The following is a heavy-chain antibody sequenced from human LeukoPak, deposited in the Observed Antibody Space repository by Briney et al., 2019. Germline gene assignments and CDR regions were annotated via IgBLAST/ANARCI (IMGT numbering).Heavy chain of an antibody. J-gene: IGHJ3*02. CDR3: ARDSDYGGSFDI. CDR2: ISSSSSYI. Sequence: SEGSLRLSCAASGFPFSDYSMNWVRQAPGKGLEWVASISSSSSYIDYADSLKGRFTISRDNAKNSLYLQMHSLRAEDTAVYYCARDSDYGGSFDIWGQGTMVTVSS. V-gene: IGHV3-21*04. D-gene: IGHD4-23*01. CDR1: GFPFSDYS.